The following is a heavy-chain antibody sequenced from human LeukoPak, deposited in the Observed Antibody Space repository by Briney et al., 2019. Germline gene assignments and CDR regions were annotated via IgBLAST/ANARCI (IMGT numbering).Heavy chain of an antibody. CDR3: ARSRYSSSSGLDFDY. CDR1: GGPISSDY. V-gene: IGHV4-4*07. D-gene: IGHD6-6*01. Sequence: SETLSPTCTVSGGPISSDYWSWIRQPAGKGLEWIGHIYTSGSTNYNPSLKSRVTISVDKSKNQFSLKLSFVTAADTAVYYCARSRYSSSSGLDFDYWGQGTLVTVSS. J-gene: IGHJ4*02. CDR2: IYTSGST.